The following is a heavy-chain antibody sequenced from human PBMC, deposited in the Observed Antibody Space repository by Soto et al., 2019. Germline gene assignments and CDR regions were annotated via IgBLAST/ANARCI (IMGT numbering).Heavy chain of an antibody. J-gene: IGHJ4*02. V-gene: IGHV3-30-3*01. D-gene: IGHD4-4*01. CDR3: ARVGRLHSVDY. Sequence: QVQLVESGGGVVQPGRSLRLSCAASGFTFSSYAMHWVRQAPGKGLEWVAVISYDGSNKYYADSVKGRFTISRDNSKNALFLQMISLRAEDTAVYYCARVGRLHSVDYWGQGTLVTVSS. CDR2: ISYDGSNK. CDR1: GFTFSSYA.